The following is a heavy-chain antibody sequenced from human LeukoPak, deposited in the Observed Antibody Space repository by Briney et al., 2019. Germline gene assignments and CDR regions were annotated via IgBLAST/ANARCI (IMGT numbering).Heavy chain of an antibody. J-gene: IGHJ6*02. CDR1: GFTFGDYA. V-gene: IGHV3-49*03. Sequence: GGSLRLSCTASGFTFGDYAMSWFRQAPGKGLEWVGFIRSKAYGGTTEYAASVKGRFTISRDDSKSIAYLQMNSLKTEDTAVYYCTRPDCSSTSCYVSSDYGMDVWGQGTTVTVSS. D-gene: IGHD2-2*01. CDR3: TRPDCSSTSCYVSSDYGMDV. CDR2: IRSKAYGGTT.